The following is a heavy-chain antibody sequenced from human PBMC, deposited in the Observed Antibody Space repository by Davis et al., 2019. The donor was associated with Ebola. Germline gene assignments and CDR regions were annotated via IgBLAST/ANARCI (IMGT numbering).Heavy chain of an antibody. Sequence: ASVKVSCKASGYTFTSYAMNWVRQAPGQGLEWLGWINTNTGNPTYAQGFTGRFVFSLDPSVSTAYLQISSLKAEDTAVYYCAREGDVLRFLLVGYYGMDVWGQGTTVTVSS. CDR2: INTNTGNP. CDR3: AREGDVLRFLLVGYYGMDV. D-gene: IGHD3-3*01. J-gene: IGHJ6*02. V-gene: IGHV7-4-1*02. CDR1: GYTFTSYA.